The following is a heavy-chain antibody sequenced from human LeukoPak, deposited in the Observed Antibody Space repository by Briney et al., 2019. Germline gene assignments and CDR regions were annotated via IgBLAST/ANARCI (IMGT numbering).Heavy chain of an antibody. CDR2: IYPGGSDT. D-gene: IGHD3-3*01. V-gene: IGHV5-51*01. Sequence: GESLKISCKGSGYSFTSYWIGWVRQMPGKGLEWMGIIYPGGSDTRYSPSFQGQVTISADKSISTAYLQWSSLKASDTAMYYCARSPSYFSVYFDYWGQGTLVTVSS. J-gene: IGHJ4*02. CDR3: ARSPSYFSVYFDY. CDR1: GYSFTSYW.